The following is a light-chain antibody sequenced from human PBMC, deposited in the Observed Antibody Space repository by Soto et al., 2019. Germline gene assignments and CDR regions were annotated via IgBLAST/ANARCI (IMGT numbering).Light chain of an antibody. CDR1: SSDVGGYNY. CDR2: EVS. J-gene: IGLJ1*01. V-gene: IGLV2-8*01. CDR3: SSYAGSNNFV. Sequence: LTEPCWETGYLSEAATIFYNRTSSDVGGYNYVSWYQQHPGKAPKLMIYEVSKRPSGVPDRFSGSKSGNTASLTVSGLQAEDEADYYCSSYAGSNNFVFGTGTKVTVL.